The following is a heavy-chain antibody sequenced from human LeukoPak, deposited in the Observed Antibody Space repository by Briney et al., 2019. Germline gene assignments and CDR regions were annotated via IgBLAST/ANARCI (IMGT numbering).Heavy chain of an antibody. CDR1: GFTFSNYW. Sequence: GGSLRLSCAASGFTFSNYWMHWVRQAPGKGLEWVSRISADGSDTSYADSVKGRFTISRDNAKNTLYLQKNSLRAEDTAVYYCARWWSGDSIDYWGQGTLVTVSS. V-gene: IGHV3-74*01. CDR3: ARWWSGDSIDY. CDR2: ISADGSDT. J-gene: IGHJ4*02. D-gene: IGHD3-10*01.